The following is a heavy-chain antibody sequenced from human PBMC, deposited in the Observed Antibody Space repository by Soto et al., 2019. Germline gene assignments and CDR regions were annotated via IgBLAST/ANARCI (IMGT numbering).Heavy chain of an antibody. CDR1: GGSISSSTYY. J-gene: IGHJ5*02. CDR2: IDHSGNT. V-gene: IGHV4-39*02. Sequence: SDTLSLTCTVSGGSISSSTYYWVWIRQPPGKEPEWIGSIDHSGNTYYNPSLKRRVNMSVHISNNQFSLRLTSVTAADTAVYSCARVGSFGAYHWFDPSGQGSLVTVS. D-gene: IGHD3-10*01. CDR3: ARVGSFGAYHWFDP.